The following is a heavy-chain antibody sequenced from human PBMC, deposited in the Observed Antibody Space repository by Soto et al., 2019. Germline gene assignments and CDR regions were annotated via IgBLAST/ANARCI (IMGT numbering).Heavy chain of an antibody. CDR3: ARVERTLSTPFAYGMDV. CDR2: ISGGGGST. V-gene: IGHV3-23*01. CDR1: GFTFTSYS. Sequence: GGSLRLSCAASGFTFTSYSMSWVRQAPGKGLEWVSGISGGGGSTYYAASVKGRFTISRDNSKSTLYLQMNSLGAEDTAMYYCARVERTLSTPFAYGMDVWGQGTTVTVS. J-gene: IGHJ6*02. D-gene: IGHD2-2*01.